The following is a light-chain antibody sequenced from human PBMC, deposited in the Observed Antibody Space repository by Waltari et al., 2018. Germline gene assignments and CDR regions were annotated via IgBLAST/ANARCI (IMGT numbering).Light chain of an antibody. Sequence: EIVLTQSPGTLSLSPGERATLSCRTSQSVGRTLAWYQQKPGQAPSLLIYGASIRATGIPDRFSGSGSGTDFSLTISRLEPEDFAVYYCQQYGSSPMYTFGQGTKLEIK. CDR1: QSVGRT. J-gene: IGKJ2*01. CDR3: QQYGSSPMYT. V-gene: IGKV3-20*01. CDR2: GAS.